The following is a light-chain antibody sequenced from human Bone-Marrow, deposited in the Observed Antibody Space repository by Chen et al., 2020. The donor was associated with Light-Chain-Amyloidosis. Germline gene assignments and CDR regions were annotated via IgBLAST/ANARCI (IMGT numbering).Light chain of an antibody. J-gene: IGLJ2*01. CDR3: QSADSSGTSEVI. CDR2: RDT. CDR1: DLPTKY. Sequence: SYALTQPPSVSVSPGQTARITCSGDDLPTKYAYWYQQKPGQAPVLVIHRDTERPSGISERFSGSSSGTTATLTISGVQAEDEADYHCQSADSSGTSEVIFGGGTKLTVL. V-gene: IGLV3-25*03.